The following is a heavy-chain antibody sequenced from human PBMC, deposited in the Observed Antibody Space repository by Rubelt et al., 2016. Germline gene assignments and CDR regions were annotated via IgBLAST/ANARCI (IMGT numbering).Heavy chain of an antibody. CDR2: IWYDGRNK. V-gene: IGHV3-33*06. Sequence: QVHLVESGGGVVQPGRSLRLSCAASGFTFSSYGMHWVRQAPGKGLEWVAVIWYDGRNKDYAESVKGRLTISRDNSRNTLDLQMNSLRAEDTAVYYCAKGYCSSTNCYGAACDYWGQGTLVTVSS. D-gene: IGHD2-2*01. CDR3: AKGYCSSTNCYGAACDY. CDR1: GFTFSSYG. J-gene: IGHJ4*02.